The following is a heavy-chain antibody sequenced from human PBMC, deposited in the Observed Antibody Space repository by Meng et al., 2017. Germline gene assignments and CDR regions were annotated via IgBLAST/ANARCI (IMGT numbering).Heavy chain of an antibody. CDR1: GDSVSGNSAA. V-gene: IGHV6-1*01. CDR3: ARGSYSFDS. CDR2: AYYRSKWYH. J-gene: IGHJ4*02. Sequence: QVQVEPAGPGIDEPAHALSLICAISGDSVSGNSAAWNWIRQSPSRGLEWLGRAYYRSKWYHDYAESVKSRISIDPDTSKNQFSLQLRSVTPEDSAVYYCARGSYSFDSWGQRTLVTVSS. D-gene: IGHD1-26*01.